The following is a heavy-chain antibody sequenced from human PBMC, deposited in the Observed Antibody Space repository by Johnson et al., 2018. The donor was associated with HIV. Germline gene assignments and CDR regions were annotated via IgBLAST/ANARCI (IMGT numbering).Heavy chain of an antibody. CDR2: IRYDGSNK. J-gene: IGHJ3*02. D-gene: IGHD3-10*01. CDR3: ARITYYYGSGSYSGAFDI. V-gene: IGHV3-30*02. Sequence: QVQLVESGGGVVQPGGSLRLSCAASGFTFSSYGMHWVRQAPGKGLEWVAFIRYDGSNKYYADSVKGRFTISRDNSKNTLYLQMNSLRAEDTALYYCARITYYYGSGSYSGAFDIWGQGTMVTVSS. CDR1: GFTFSSYG.